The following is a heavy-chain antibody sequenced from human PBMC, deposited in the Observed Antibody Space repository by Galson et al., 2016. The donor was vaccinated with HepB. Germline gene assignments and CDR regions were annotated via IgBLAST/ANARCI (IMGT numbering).Heavy chain of an antibody. D-gene: IGHD2/OR15-2a*01. J-gene: IGHJ6*02. CDR2: IHSSGST. CDR1: GGSVTSSIYY. CDR3: ARQLAGGHSQYYNEMDV. Sequence: SETLSLTCTVSGGSVTSSIYYWGWIRQPPGRGLEWIGSIHSSGSTYYNPSLKSRVTISLDSSKNQFSLRLTSVTAADTAVYYCARQLAGGHSQYYNEMDVWGQGTTVIVSS. V-gene: IGHV4-39*01.